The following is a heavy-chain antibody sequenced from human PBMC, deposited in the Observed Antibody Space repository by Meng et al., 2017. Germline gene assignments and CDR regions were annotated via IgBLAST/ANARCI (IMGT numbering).Heavy chain of an antibody. J-gene: IGHJ4*02. CDR1: GYTFTSYG. D-gene: IGHD3-9*01. CDR3: ARVGPLRYFDWLLYGRPVLLFDY. Sequence: ASVKVSCKASGYTFTSYGISWVRQAPGQGLEWMGWISAYNGNTNYAQKLQGRVTMTTDTSTSTAYMELRSLRSDDTAVYYCARVGPLRYFDWLLYGRPVLLFDYWGQGTLVTVSS. V-gene: IGHV1-18*01. CDR2: ISAYNGNT.